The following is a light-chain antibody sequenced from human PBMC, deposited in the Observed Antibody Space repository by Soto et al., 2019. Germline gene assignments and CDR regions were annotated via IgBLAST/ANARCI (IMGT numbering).Light chain of an antibody. CDR3: QQYNNWPPYT. Sequence: EIVMTQSPATLSVPPGERATLSCRASQIISSNLAWYQQKPGQAPRLLIYDASTRATGIPARFSGSGSGTEFTLTISSLQSEDFAVYFCQQYNNWPPYTFGQGTK. CDR2: DAS. CDR1: QIISSN. J-gene: IGKJ2*01. V-gene: IGKV3-15*01.